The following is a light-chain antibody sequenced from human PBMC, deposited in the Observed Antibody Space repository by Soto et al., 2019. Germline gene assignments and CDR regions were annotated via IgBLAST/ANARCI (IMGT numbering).Light chain of an antibody. V-gene: IGKV1-27*01. CDR3: QKYNIAPLT. J-gene: IGKJ4*01. Sequence: DVQMTQSPSSLSAFVGDRVTITCRASQGIAPYLAWFQQKPGKVPKLLIYATSTLQSGVPSRFSGSGSGTDFTLTINSLQHEDVGTYYCQKYNIAPLTFCGGTKVAIK. CDR1: QGIAPY. CDR2: ATS.